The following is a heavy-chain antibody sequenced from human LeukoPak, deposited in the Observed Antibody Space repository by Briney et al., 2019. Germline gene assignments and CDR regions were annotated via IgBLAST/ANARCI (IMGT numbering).Heavy chain of an antibody. J-gene: IGHJ4*02. CDR1: GLTFGDYY. CDR3: AKDPRIITTMVRGRFGY. Sequence: GGSLRLSCAASGLTFGDYYMSWIRQAPGKGLEWVSYISSSGSTIYYADSVKGRFTISRDNAKNSLYLQMNSLRAEDTAVYYCAKDPRIITTMVRGRFGYWGQGTLVTVSS. CDR2: ISSSGSTI. V-gene: IGHV3-11*01. D-gene: IGHD3-10*01.